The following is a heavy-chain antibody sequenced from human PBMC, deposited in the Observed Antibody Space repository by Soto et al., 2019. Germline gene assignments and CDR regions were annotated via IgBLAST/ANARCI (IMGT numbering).Heavy chain of an antibody. Sequence: ASVKFSCKASGYTFTSYAMHWVRQAPGQMLECMVWINAGNGNAKYXXKFQGRVXXTRDTAGSTAXVELSXLRSEDTAVXYCARAGTDPSSGLFNVCGQGTTVTVS. J-gene: IGHJ6*02. CDR1: GYTFTSYA. CDR2: INAGNGNA. V-gene: IGHV1-3*01. CDR3: ARAGTDPSSGLFNV. D-gene: IGHD6-19*01.